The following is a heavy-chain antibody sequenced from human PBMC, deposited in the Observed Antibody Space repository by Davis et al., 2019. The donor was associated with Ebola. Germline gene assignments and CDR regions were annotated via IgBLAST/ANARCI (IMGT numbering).Heavy chain of an antibody. CDR1: GFTLTTSW. Sequence: GESLKISCAASGFTLTTSWMSWVRQAPGKGLEWVANIKPDGTEKYYVGSVKGRFTISRDNAKNSLYLQMDSLRAEDTAGYYCATDSEGYGMDVWGQGTTVIVSS. V-gene: IGHV3-7*01. D-gene: IGHD3-10*01. J-gene: IGHJ6*02. CDR3: ATDSEGYGMDV. CDR2: IKPDGTEK.